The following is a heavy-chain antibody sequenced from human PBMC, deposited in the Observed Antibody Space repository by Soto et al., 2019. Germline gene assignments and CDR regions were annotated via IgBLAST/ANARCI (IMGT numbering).Heavy chain of an antibody. Sequence: EASVKVSCKASGYTFTSYAMHWVRQAPGQRLEWMGWINAGNGNTKYSQKFQGRVTITRDTSASTAYMELSSLRSEDTAVYYCARSGLLLWFGELLSPFDYWGQGILVTVSS. D-gene: IGHD3-10*01. CDR1: GYTFTSYA. V-gene: IGHV1-3*01. CDR3: ARSGLLLWFGELLSPFDY. J-gene: IGHJ4*02. CDR2: INAGNGNT.